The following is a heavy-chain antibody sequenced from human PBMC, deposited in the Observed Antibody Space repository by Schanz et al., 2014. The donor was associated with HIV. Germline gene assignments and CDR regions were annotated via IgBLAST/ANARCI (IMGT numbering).Heavy chain of an antibody. J-gene: IGHJ6*02. CDR1: GFIFSNYG. D-gene: IGHD3-10*01. Sequence: QVHLEESGGGVVQPGRSLRLSCAVSGFIFSNYGMHWVRQAPGKGLEWVAVISHDGGTENYGDFVKGRFTISRDNSRNTLYLQMDSLRAEDTAVYYCARGSGPYYYYYGMDVWGQGTTVTVSS. V-gene: IGHV3-30*03. CDR2: ISHDGGTE. CDR3: ARGSGPYYYYYGMDV.